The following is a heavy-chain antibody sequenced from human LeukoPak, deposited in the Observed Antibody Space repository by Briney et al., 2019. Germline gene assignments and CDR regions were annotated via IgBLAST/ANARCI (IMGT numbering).Heavy chain of an antibody. Sequence: GASVKVSCKASGYTFTGYYLHWVRRAPGQGREWMGWINTNTGNPTYAQGFTGRFVFSLDTSVSTAYLQISSLKAEDTAVYYCAREAVPAAMVAYYYYYMDVWGKGTTVTVSS. CDR3: AREAVPAAMVAYYYYYMDV. V-gene: IGHV7-4-1*02. J-gene: IGHJ6*03. CDR2: INTNTGNP. D-gene: IGHD2-2*01. CDR1: GYTFTGYY.